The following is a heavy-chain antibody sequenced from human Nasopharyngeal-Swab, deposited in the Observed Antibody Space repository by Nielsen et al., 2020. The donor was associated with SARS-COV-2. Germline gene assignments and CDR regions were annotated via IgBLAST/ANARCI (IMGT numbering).Heavy chain of an antibody. V-gene: IGHV4-30-4*01. CDR3: ARERTDGNWFDP. CDR1: GGSISSGDYY. CDR2: IYYSGST. Sequence: SETLSLTCTVSGGSISSGDYYWSWIRQPPGKGLEWIGYIYYSGSTYYNPSLKSRVTISVDTSKNQFSLKLSSVTAADTAVYYCARERTDGNWFDPWGQGTLVTVSS. J-gene: IGHJ5*02.